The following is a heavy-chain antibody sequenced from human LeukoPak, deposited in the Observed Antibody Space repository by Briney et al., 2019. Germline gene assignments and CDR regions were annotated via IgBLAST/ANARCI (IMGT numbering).Heavy chain of an antibody. CDR3: ASRPADTIWYGVFDY. CDR1: GGSIRSRY. Sequence: PSETLSLTCSVSGGSIRSRYWSWIRQPPGKRLEWIGYIFDSGSTDYNPSLRSRVTMSVDTSRDQFFLRLSSVTAADTAIYYCASRPADTIWYGVFDYRSQGTLVTVSS. CDR2: IFDSGST. D-gene: IGHD3-10*01. V-gene: IGHV4-59*11. J-gene: IGHJ4*02.